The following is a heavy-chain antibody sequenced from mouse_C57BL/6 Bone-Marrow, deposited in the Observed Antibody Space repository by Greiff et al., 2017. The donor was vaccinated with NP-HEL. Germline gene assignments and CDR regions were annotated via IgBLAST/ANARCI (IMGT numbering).Heavy chain of an antibody. D-gene: IGHD1-1*01. V-gene: IGHV1-85*01. Sequence: QVQLQQSGPELVKPGASVKLSCKASGYTFTSYDINWVKQRPGQGLEWIGWIYPRDGSTKYNEKFKGKATLTVDTSSSTAYMELRSLTSEDSAVYFCARRLITTVVDAMDYWGQGTSVTVSS. CDR2: IYPRDGST. CDR3: ARRLITTVVDAMDY. CDR1: GYTFTSYD. J-gene: IGHJ4*01.